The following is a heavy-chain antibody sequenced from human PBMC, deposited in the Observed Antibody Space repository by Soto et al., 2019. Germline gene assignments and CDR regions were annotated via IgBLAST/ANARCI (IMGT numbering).Heavy chain of an antibody. CDR2: ISGNANDI. CDR3: AKKRSGSWSMGCFDS. CDR1: GFTLSTKP. V-gene: IGHV3-23*01. Sequence: EVHLLESGGALESPGGPLGLSGAAPGFTLSTKPRTWAGQPPGKGLEWLSAISGNANDIYYADSVKGRFTISRDSSTNTVFLQMNSLRAEDTALYYCAKKRSGSWSMGCFDSWGQGTLVTVSS. J-gene: IGHJ4*02. D-gene: IGHD3-16*01.